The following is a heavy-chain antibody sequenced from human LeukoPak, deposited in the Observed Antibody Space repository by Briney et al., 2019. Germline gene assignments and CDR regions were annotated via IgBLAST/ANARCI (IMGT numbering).Heavy chain of an antibody. CDR1: GFTVSSNY. CDR3: ARGATTGRGAFDI. J-gene: IGHJ3*02. V-gene: IGHV3-48*01. Sequence: GGSLRLSCAASGFTVSSNYMSWVRQAPGKGLAWVSYISSSNSTIYYAGSVKGRFTISRDNAKNSLYLQMNSLRAEDTAMYYCARGATTGRGAFDIWGQGTMVTVSS. D-gene: IGHD1-1*01. CDR2: ISSSNSTI.